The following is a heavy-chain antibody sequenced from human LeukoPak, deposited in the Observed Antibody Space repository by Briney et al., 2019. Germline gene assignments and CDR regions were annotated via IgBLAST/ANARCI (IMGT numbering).Heavy chain of an antibody. D-gene: IGHD3-9*01. J-gene: IGHJ4*02. CDR3: ARDDGYDILTGYADY. CDR2: IWYDGSNK. Sequence: PGGSLRLSCAASGFTFSSYGMHWVRQAPGKGLEWVAVIWYDGSNKYYAGSVKGRFTISRDNSKNTLYLQMNSLRAEDTAVYYCARDDGYDILTGYADYWGQGTLVTVSS. CDR1: GFTFSSYG. V-gene: IGHV3-33*01.